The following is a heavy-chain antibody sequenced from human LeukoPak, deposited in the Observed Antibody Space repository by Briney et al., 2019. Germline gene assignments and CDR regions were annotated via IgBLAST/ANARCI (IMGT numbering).Heavy chain of an antibody. J-gene: IGHJ4*02. CDR1: GYTFTGYY. Sequence: RASVKVSCKASGYTFTGYYMHWVRQAPGQGLEWMGWINPNSGGTNYAQKFQGRVTMTRDTSISTAYMELSRLRSDDTAVYYCARLRLLYELGDYWGQGTLVTVSS. CDR3: ARLRLLYELGDY. V-gene: IGHV1-2*02. CDR2: INPNSGGT. D-gene: IGHD2-2*02.